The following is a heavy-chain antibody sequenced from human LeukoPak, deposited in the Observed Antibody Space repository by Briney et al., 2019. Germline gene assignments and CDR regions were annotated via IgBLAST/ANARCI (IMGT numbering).Heavy chain of an antibody. Sequence: GGSLRLSCAASGFTFSNYGMHWVRQAPGKGLEWVAFIQYDGSGQYYADSVKGRFTFSRDNFKHTLYLQMNSLRPEDTAVYYCTKGSGWYLDYWGQGTLVTVSS. CDR3: TKGSGWYLDY. V-gene: IGHV3-30*02. CDR1: GFTFSNYG. J-gene: IGHJ4*02. CDR2: IQYDGSGQ. D-gene: IGHD6-19*01.